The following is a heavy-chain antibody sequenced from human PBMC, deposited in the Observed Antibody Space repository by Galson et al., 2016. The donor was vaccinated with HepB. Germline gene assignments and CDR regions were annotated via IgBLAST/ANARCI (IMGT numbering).Heavy chain of an antibody. CDR3: ARFDVDTVMGGPFDP. D-gene: IGHD5-18*01. Sequence: QSGAEVKKPGESMKISCKTSGYSFDNYWIGWVRQMPGKGLEWLGIIFPSDSDTRYSPSFQGQVTISADRSVRTAYLQWNNLKASDTAMYYCARFDVDTVMGGPFDPWGQGTLVIVSS. CDR2: IFPSDSDT. V-gene: IGHV5-51*01. CDR1: GYSFDNYW. J-gene: IGHJ5*02.